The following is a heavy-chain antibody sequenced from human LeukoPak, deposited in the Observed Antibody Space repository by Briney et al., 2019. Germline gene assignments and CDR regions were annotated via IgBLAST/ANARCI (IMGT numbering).Heavy chain of an antibody. CDR1: GYTFTDYY. CDR3: ATDTGYSSSGGAFDI. V-gene: IGHV1-69-2*01. Sequence: ASVKISCKVSGYTFTDYYMHWVQQAPGKGLEWMGLVDPEDGETIYAEKLQGRVTITADTSTDTAYMELSSLRSEDTAVYYCATDTGYSSSGGAFDIWGQGTMVTVSS. J-gene: IGHJ3*02. D-gene: IGHD6-13*01. CDR2: VDPEDGET.